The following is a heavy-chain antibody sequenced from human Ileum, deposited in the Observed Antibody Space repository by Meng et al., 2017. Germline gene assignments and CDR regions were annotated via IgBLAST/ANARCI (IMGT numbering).Heavy chain of an antibody. CDR1: GFTFSSYW. CDR2: IKQDGSEK. J-gene: IGHJ4*02. Sequence: GESLKISCAASGFTFSSYWMSWVRQAPGKGLEWVANIKQDGSEKYYVDAVKGRFTISRDNAKNSLYLQMNSLRAEDTAVYYCARDKWGYSGNYYNRRGYFDYWGQGTLVTVSS. D-gene: IGHD1-26*01. V-gene: IGHV3-7*01. CDR3: ARDKWGYSGNYYNRRGYFDY.